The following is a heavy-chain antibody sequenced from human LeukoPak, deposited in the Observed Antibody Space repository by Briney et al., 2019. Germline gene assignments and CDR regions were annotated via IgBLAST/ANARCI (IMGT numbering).Heavy chain of an antibody. CDR1: GYTFTSYG. Sequence: ASVKVSCKASGYTFTSYGISWVRQAPGQGLEWMGWISAYNGNTNYAQKFPGRVTMTTDTSTSTAYMELRSLRSDDTAVYYCARAALGGFGELSSVFDPWGQGTLVTVSS. CDR3: ARAALGGFGELSSVFDP. J-gene: IGHJ5*02. D-gene: IGHD3-10*01. V-gene: IGHV1-18*01. CDR2: ISAYNGNT.